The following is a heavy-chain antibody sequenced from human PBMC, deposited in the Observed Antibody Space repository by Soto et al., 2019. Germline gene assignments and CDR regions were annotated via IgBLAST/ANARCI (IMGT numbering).Heavy chain of an antibody. J-gene: IGHJ5*02. V-gene: IGHV1-69*02. CDR1: GGTFSSYT. Sequence: GASVKVSCKASGGTFSSYTISWVRQAPGQGLEWMGRIIPILGIANYAQKFQGRVTITADKSTSTAYMELSSLRSEDTAVYYCARAPLSLNWFDPWGQGTLVTVSS. CDR2: IIPILGIA. CDR3: ARAPLSLNWFDP.